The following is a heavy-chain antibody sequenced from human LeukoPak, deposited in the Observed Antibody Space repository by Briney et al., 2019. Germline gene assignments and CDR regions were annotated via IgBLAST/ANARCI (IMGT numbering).Heavy chain of an antibody. D-gene: IGHD5-12*01. Sequence: ASVKVSCKASGYTFTNYDINWVRQAPGQGLEWMGWISASNGNTNYAQRLQGRVTMATDTSTSTAYMELRSLRSDDTAVYYCARSSGYDYTPFDYWGQGTPVTVSS. J-gene: IGHJ4*02. CDR2: ISASNGNT. CDR1: GYTFTNYD. V-gene: IGHV1-18*04. CDR3: ARSSGYDYTPFDY.